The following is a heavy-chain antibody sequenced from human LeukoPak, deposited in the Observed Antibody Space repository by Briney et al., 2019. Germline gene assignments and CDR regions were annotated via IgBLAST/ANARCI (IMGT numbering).Heavy chain of an antibody. Sequence: GGSLRLSCSAPGFTFSDYDMNWVRPAPGKGLEWVSSIRGFSSYTYYGESVKGRFSISRDNAKNSLYLQMNSLGAEDTATYYCGRAFPPLRTSSAGDLWGQGILVTVSS. CDR1: GFTFSDYD. J-gene: IGHJ4*02. CDR3: GRAFPPLRTSSAGDL. V-gene: IGHV3-21*01. D-gene: IGHD3-16*01. CDR2: IRGFSSYT.